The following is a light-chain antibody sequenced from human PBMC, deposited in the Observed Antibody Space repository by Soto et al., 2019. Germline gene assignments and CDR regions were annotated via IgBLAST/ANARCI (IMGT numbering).Light chain of an antibody. J-gene: IGLJ1*01. CDR3: SSYAGXNSV. V-gene: IGLV2-8*01. CDR2: EVS. Sequence: QSLLTQPPSASGSPGQSVTISCTGTSSDVCGYNYLSWYQQHQGKAPKLMIYEVSNRPSGFPDRFSGSKSGNTASLTVSGLQAEDEADYYGSSYAGXNSVVGTGTKVXV. CDR1: SSDVCGYNY.